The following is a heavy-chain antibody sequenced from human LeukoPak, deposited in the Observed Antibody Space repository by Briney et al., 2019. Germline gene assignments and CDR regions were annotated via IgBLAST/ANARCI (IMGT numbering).Heavy chain of an antibody. D-gene: IGHD1-26*01. V-gene: IGHV3-53*04. J-gene: IGHJ4*02. CDR2: IYSGGST. CDR3: ARHLGRGSYFSLDY. Sequence: GGSLRLSCAASGFTVSSNYMSWVRPAPGKGLEWVSVIYSGGSTYYADSVKGRFTISRHNSKNTLYLQMNSLRAEDTAVYYCARHLGRGSYFSLDYWGQGTLVTVSS. CDR1: GFTVSSNY.